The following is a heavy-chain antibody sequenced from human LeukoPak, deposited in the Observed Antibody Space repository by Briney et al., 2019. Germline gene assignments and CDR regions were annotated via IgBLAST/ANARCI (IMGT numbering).Heavy chain of an antibody. V-gene: IGHV4-39*07. J-gene: IGHJ4*02. D-gene: IGHD3-3*01. CDR1: GGSISSSSYY. CDR2: IYYSGST. Sequence: SETLSLTCTVSGGSISSSSYYWGWIRQPPGKGLEWIGTIYYSGSTYYNPSLKSRVTISVDTSKNQFSLKLSSVTAADTAVYYCARGITIFGVLWGQGTLVTVSS. CDR3: ARGITIFGVL.